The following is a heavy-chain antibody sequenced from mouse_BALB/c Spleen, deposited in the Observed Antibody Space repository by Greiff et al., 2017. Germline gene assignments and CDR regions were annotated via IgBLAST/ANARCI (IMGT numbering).Heavy chain of an antibody. J-gene: IGHJ4*01. CDR2: ISDGGSYT. CDR3: ARGDGYYSAMDY. V-gene: IGHV5-4*02. D-gene: IGHD2-3*01. Sequence: EVQVVESGGGLVKPGGSLKLSCAASGFTFSDYYMYWVRQTPEKRLEWVATISDGGSYTYYPDSVKGRFTISRDNAKNNLYLQMSSLKSEDTAMYYCARGDGYYSAMDYWGQGTSVTVSS. CDR1: GFTFSDYY.